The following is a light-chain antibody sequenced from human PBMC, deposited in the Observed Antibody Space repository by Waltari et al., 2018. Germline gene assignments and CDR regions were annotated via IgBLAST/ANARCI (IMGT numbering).Light chain of an antibody. V-gene: IGKV3-20*01. CDR2: GAS. Sequence: RQSVSSSYLAWYQHKPGQAPRLLIYGASSRATGIPDRFSGSGSGTDFTLTISRLEPEDFAVYYCQQYGSSPYTFGQGTKLEIK. CDR1: QSVSSSY. J-gene: IGKJ2*01. CDR3: QQYGSSPYT.